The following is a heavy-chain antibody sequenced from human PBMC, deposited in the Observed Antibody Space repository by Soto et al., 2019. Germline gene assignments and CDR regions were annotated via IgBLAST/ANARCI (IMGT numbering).Heavy chain of an antibody. CDR2: IIPLFGTA. CDR1: GGTFSRFS. V-gene: IGHV1-69*01. D-gene: IGHD5-12*01. CDR3: ARDRSMDGYNSRSFDY. Sequence: VQLVQSGAEVKKPGSSVKVSCKASGGTFSRFSFNWVRQAPGQGLEWMGGIIPLFGTANYAEKFQGRVTISADEGTSTASMELIGMRSEDTAIYYCARDRSMDGYNSRSFDYWGQGTLVTVS. J-gene: IGHJ4*02.